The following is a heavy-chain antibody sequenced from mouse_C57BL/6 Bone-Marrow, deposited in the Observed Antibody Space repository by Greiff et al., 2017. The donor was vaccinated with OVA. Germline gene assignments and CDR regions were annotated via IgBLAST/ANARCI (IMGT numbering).Heavy chain of an antibody. V-gene: IGHV1-19*01. CDR1: GYTFTDYY. J-gene: IGHJ3*01. D-gene: IGHD1-1*01. CDR2: INPYNGGT. CDR3: ARLGSSGFAY. Sequence: EVKLVESGPVLVKPGASVKMSCKASGYTFTDYYMNWVKQSHGKSLEWIGVINPYNGGTSYNQKFKGKATLTVDKSSSTAYMELNSLTSEDSAVYYCARLGSSGFAYWGQGTLVTVSA.